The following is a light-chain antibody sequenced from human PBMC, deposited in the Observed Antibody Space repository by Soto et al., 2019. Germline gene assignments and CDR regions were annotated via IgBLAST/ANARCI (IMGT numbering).Light chain of an antibody. Sequence: QSALTQPASVSGSPGLSITISCTGTSSDIGGYNYVSWYQQHPGKALKLMICEVNNRPSGVSNRFSGSKSGNTASLTISGHQAEDDADYFCSSFTSSHTWVFGGGTKLTVL. CDR2: EVN. V-gene: IGLV2-14*03. CDR1: SSDIGGYNY. J-gene: IGLJ3*02. CDR3: SSFTSSHTWV.